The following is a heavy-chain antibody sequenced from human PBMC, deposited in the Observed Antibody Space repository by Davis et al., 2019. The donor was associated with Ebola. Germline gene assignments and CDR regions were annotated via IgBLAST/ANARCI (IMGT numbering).Heavy chain of an antibody. V-gene: IGHV3-23*01. CDR2: ISGSGGIT. CDR3: ARGGVAVAATVYWYFDL. J-gene: IGHJ2*01. D-gene: IGHD6-19*01. CDR1: GFTFTKHA. Sequence: GESLKISCAASGFTFTKHAMSWVRLAPGKGLEWVSGISGSGGITYHADSVKGRFTISRDNSKNTLYLQMNILRAEDTAVYYCARGGVAVAATVYWYFDLWGRGTLVTVSS.